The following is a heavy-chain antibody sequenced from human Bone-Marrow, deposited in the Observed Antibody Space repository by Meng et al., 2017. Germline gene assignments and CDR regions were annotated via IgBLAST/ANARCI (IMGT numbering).Heavy chain of an antibody. J-gene: IGHJ4*02. CDR1: GFTFSSYA. CDR3: VRGGRDGYNYFSY. D-gene: IGHD5-24*01. CDR2: ITTSGSTI. Sequence: SLKISCAASGFTFSSYAMYWVRQAPGKGLEWVSYITTSGSTIYYADSVKGRVTISRDNAKNSLYLQMNSLRAEDTAVYYCVRGGRDGYNYFSYWGQGTLVTVSS. V-gene: IGHV3-48*03.